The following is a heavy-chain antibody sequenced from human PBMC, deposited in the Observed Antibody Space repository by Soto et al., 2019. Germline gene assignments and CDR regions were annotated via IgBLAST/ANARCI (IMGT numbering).Heavy chain of an antibody. CDR3: ARHSGYYDILTGYTTYYFDY. Sequence: PSETLSLTCTVSGGSIGTYYWSWIRQPPGKELEWIGYIYYRGHTAYNPSLKSRVTISLDTPKNLFSLKLSSVTAADTAVYYCARHSGYYDILTGYTTYYFDYWGQGILVTVS. CDR1: GGSIGTYY. J-gene: IGHJ4*02. D-gene: IGHD3-9*01. CDR2: IYYRGHT. V-gene: IGHV4-59*08.